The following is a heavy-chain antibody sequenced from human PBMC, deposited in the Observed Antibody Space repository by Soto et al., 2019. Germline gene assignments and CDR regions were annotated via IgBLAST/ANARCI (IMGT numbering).Heavy chain of an antibody. J-gene: IGHJ6*02. CDR1: GSSTSSGYY. CDR2: IYHSGST. D-gene: IGHD3-10*01. V-gene: IGHV4-38-2*02. CDR3: ARDGNYYGSGSYWFAPNYYFYCMDV. Sequence: SKPRSLTRAVSGSSTSSGYYMGCIRQPPGKGLEWIGSIYHSGSTYYNPSLKSRVTISVDTSKNQFSLKLSSVTAADTAVYYCARDGNYYGSGSYWFAPNYYFYCMDVWGQWTTVT.